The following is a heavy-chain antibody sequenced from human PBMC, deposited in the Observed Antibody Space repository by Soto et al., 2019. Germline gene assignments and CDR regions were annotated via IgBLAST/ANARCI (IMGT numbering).Heavy chain of an antibody. Sequence: PGGSLRLSCAASGFTFSTYAMSWVRQVPGKGLEWVSGISDSGGSTYYPDSGKGRFTISRDNSKNMLYLQMNSLRVEDTAIYYCARCQTAATVPYYFDYCGQGILVTVSS. CDR3: ARCQTAATVPYYFDY. D-gene: IGHD6-13*01. CDR1: GFTFSTYA. CDR2: ISDSGGST. V-gene: IGHV3-23*01. J-gene: IGHJ4*02.